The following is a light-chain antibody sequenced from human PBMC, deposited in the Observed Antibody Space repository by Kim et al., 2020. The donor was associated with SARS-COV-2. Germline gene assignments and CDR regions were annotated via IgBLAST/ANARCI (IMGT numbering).Light chain of an antibody. Sequence: QAIPISCTATSKDIDIYKSVSWYQQRPGKAPRLMIYDVSNRPSGISNRFSGSQSGYTASLTISGIQAEDEADYYCSSYSTATTHWMFGGGTQLTVL. CDR3: SSYSTATTHWM. CDR1: SKDIDIYKS. J-gene: IGLJ3*02. V-gene: IGLV2-14*03. CDR2: DVS.